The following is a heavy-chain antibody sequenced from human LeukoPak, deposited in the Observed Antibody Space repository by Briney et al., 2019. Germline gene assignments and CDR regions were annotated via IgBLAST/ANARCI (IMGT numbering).Heavy chain of an antibody. D-gene: IGHD1-7*01. CDR3: AKCYWNYYFDN. CDR2: ISGSGGST. V-gene: IGHV3-23*01. J-gene: IGHJ4*02. CDR1: GFTFSSYA. Sequence: GGSLRLSCAASGFTFSSYAMSWVRQAPGKGLEWVSGISGSGGSTYYADSVKGRFTISRDNSKNTLYLQMSSLRAEDTAVYYCAKCYWNYYFDNWGQGTLVTVSS.